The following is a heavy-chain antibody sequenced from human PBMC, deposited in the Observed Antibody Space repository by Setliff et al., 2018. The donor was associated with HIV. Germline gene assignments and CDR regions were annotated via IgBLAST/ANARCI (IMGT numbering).Heavy chain of an antibody. J-gene: IGHJ1*01. CDR1: GDSISSGGFY. D-gene: IGHD6-6*01. Sequence: PSETLSLTCTVSGDSISSGGFYWSWIRQHPGKGLEWIGYIYYSGSTYYNPSLKSRVTISVDTSKNQFSLKLTSVTATDTAVYYCARDPAPSSSASYFQHWGQGTPVTVSS. CDR2: IYYSGST. CDR3: ARDPAPSSSASYFQH. V-gene: IGHV4-31*03.